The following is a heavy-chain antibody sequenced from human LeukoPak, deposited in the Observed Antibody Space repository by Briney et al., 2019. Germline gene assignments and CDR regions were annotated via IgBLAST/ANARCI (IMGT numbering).Heavy chain of an antibody. D-gene: IGHD6-19*01. J-gene: IGHJ4*02. Sequence: GGSLRLSCAASGFTFSSYGMHWVRQAPGKGLEWVAVISHDGRVQYYGDSVKGRFTISRDNSKNTLYLQMNSPRAEDTAVFYCAKERDQYRSKSLDWWGQGTLVTVSS. CDR2: ISHDGRVQ. V-gene: IGHV3-30*18. CDR1: GFTFSSYG. CDR3: AKERDQYRSKSLDW.